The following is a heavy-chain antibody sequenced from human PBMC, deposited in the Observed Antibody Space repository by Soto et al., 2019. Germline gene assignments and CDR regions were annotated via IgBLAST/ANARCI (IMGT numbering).Heavy chain of an antibody. CDR2: TYYRPKWYN. CDR3: TRDISPHTSGYYDSSGHTGGYYLDY. Sequence: SQTLSLTCAISGDSVSSNSAAWNWIRQSPSRGLEWLGRTYYRPKWYNDYAVSVKSRITINPDTSKNQFSLQLNSVTPEDTAVYYCTRDISPHTSGYYDSSGHTGGYYLDYWGQGTLVTVSS. CDR1: GDSVSSNSAA. J-gene: IGHJ4*02. D-gene: IGHD3-22*01. V-gene: IGHV6-1*01.